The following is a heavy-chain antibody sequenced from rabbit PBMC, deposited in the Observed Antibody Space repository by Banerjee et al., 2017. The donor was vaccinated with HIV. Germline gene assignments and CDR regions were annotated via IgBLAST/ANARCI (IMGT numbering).Heavy chain of an antibody. J-gene: IGHJ4*01. CDR3: ARGANSNTWYFNL. CDR2: IYNGGAA. V-gene: IGHV1S40*01. Sequence: QSLEESGGDLVKPGASLTLTCTASGIDFSSYYYIYWVRQAPGKGLEWIGCIYNGGAAYYASWARGRFTISKTSSTTVTLQMTSLTAADTATYFCARGANSNTWYFNLWGQGTLVTVS. D-gene: IGHD1-1*01. CDR1: GIDFSSYYY.